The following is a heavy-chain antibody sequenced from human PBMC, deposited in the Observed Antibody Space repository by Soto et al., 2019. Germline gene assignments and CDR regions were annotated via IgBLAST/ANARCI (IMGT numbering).Heavy chain of an antibody. V-gene: IGHV4-4*02. D-gene: IGHD6-13*01. Sequence: QVQLQESGPGLVQPSGTLSLTCAVSGDSINNSHWWSWVRQTPGKGLEWIGETYHSGTTNYNPSLKIQVTISIDKSKNQFSLKMNSVTAADTAVYYCAREVNSSPARGPNWFDPWGQGTLVTVSS. CDR3: AREVNSSPARGPNWFDP. J-gene: IGHJ5*02. CDR2: TYHSGTT. CDR1: GDSINNSHW.